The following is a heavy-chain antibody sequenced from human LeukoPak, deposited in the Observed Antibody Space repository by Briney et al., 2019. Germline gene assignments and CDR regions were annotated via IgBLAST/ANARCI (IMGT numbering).Heavy chain of an antibody. CDR2: MNPNSGNT. Sequence: GASVKVSCKASGYTFTRYDINWVRQATGQGLAWMGWMNPNSGNTGYAQKFQGRVTMTRNTSISTAYMELSSLRSEDTAVYYCARGPDYVWGSSPLFDYWGQGTLVTVSS. CDR1: GYTFTRYD. CDR3: ARGPDYVWGSSPLFDY. D-gene: IGHD3-16*01. V-gene: IGHV1-8*01. J-gene: IGHJ4*02.